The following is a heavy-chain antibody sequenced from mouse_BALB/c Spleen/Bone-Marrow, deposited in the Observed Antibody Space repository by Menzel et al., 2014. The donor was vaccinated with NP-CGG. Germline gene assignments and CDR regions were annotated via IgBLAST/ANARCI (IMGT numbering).Heavy chain of an antibody. CDR1: GYNFTSYW. Sequence: QVQLQQSGAERVKPGTSVTLSCKASGYNFTSYWVNWVKLRPGQGLEWIGDIYPVSASTNYNEKFRSKATLTVDTSSSTVYMQLSNLASDDSALYYCASGVYYGMDYWGQGTSVSVSP. J-gene: IGHJ4*01. V-gene: IGHV1-55*01. CDR3: ASGVYYGMDY. CDR2: IYPVSAST.